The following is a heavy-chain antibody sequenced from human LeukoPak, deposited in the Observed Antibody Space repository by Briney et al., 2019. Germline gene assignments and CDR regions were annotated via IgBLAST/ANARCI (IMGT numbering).Heavy chain of an antibody. CDR1: GGSISSSSYY. V-gene: IGHV4-39*07. CDR3: ARDVDTVLVD. D-gene: IGHD2-2*03. Sequence: PSETLSLTCTVSGGSISSSSYYWGWIRQPPGKGLEWIGSIYYSGSTYYNPSLKSRVTISVDTSKNQFSLKLSSVTAADTAVYYCARDVDTVLVDWGQGTPVTVSS. J-gene: IGHJ4*02. CDR2: IYYSGST.